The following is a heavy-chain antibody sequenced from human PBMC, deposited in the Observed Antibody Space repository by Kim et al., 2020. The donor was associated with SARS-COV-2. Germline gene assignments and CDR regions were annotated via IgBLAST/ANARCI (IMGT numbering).Heavy chain of an antibody. Sequence: TYYADSVKGRFTISRDNSKNTLYLQMNSLRAEDTAVYYCAKTDTYGSGFDYWGQGTLVTVSS. CDR2: T. D-gene: IGHD3-10*01. CDR3: AKTDTYGSGFDY. V-gene: IGHV3-23*01. J-gene: IGHJ4*02.